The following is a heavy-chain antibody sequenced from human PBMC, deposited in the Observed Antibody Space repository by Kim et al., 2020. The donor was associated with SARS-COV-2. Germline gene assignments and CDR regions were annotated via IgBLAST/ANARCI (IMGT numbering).Heavy chain of an antibody. CDR3: ARDFPYYYTSGDRPGP. J-gene: IGHJ5*02. CDR2: IYHDGST. D-gene: IGHD3-10*01. CDR1: GDSISSSSYY. V-gene: IGHV4-39*07. Sequence: SETLSLTCTISGDSISSSSYYWGWIRQPPGKGLEWIGSIYHDGSTYYTPSLKSRVTISVDTSKNQFSLKLTSVTAADTAVYFCARDFPYYYTSGDRPGPWGQGTLVTVSS.